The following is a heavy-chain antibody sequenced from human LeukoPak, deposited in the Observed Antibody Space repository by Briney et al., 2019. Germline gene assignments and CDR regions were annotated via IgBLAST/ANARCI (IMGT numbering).Heavy chain of an antibody. V-gene: IGHV3-21*01. CDR2: ISRSSNYK. CDR1: GFTFSSYS. CDR3: AELGITMIGGV. Sequence: GGSLRLSCAASGFTFSSYSMNWVRQAPGKGLEWVSSISRSSNYKYYADSVKGRFTISRDNAKNSLYLQMNSLRAEDTAVYYCAELGITMIGGVWGKGTTVTISS. J-gene: IGHJ6*04. D-gene: IGHD3-10*02.